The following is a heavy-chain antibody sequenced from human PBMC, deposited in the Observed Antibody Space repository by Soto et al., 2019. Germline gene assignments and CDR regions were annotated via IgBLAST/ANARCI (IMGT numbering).Heavy chain of an antibody. D-gene: IGHD3-9*01. CDR3: ATSIPDYDILTGYYTNWFDP. J-gene: IGHJ5*02. V-gene: IGHV4-30-4*01. CDR1: GGSISSGDYY. Sequence: KASETLSLTCTVSGGSISSGDYYWSWIRQPPGKGLEWIGYIYYSGSTYYNPSLKSRVTISVDTSKNQFSLKLSSVTAADTAVYYCATSIPDYDILTGYYTNWFDPWGQGTLVTVSS. CDR2: IYYSGST.